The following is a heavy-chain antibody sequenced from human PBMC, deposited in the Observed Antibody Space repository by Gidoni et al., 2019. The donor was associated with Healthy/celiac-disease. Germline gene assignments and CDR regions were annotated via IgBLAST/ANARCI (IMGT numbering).Heavy chain of an antibody. V-gene: IGHV3-30-3*01. Sequence: QVQLVESGGGVVQPGRSLRLSCAASGFTFSSYAMHWVRQAPGKGLEWVAVISYDGSNKYYADSVKGRFTISRDNSKNTLYLQMNSLRAEDTAVYYCARAVLLWFGELLSHFDYWGQGTLVTVSS. J-gene: IGHJ4*02. D-gene: IGHD3-10*01. CDR3: ARAVLLWFGELLSHFDY. CDR2: ISYDGSNK. CDR1: GFTFSSYA.